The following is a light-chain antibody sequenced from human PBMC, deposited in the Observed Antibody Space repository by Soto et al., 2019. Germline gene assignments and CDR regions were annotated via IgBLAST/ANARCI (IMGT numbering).Light chain of an antibody. CDR3: HQRYNWPRVT. CDR2: DVS. J-gene: IGKJ5*01. Sequence: EIVLTQSPATLSLSPGERFTLSCSASQSVSNSLAWYQQKPGQPPRLLIYDVSNRATGIPARFSGSGSGTDFTLTITSLEPEDFAVYFCHQRYNWPRVTFGQGTRLEI. CDR1: QSVSNS. V-gene: IGKV3-11*01.